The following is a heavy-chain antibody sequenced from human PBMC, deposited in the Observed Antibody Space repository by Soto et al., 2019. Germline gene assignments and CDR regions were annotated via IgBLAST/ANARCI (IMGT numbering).Heavy chain of an antibody. CDR2: TYYRSMWFN. CDR1: GDSVSSYSAA. V-gene: IGHV6-1*01. CDR3: AREPDRGVAGSPFDY. D-gene: IGHD6-19*01. J-gene: IGHJ4*02. Sequence: QTLSLTCAISGDSVSSYSAAWNWIRQSPSRGLEWLGRTYYRSMWFNDYAVSVQSRITINPDTSKNQFSLQLNSVTPEDTAVYYCAREPDRGVAGSPFDYWGQGTLVTVSS.